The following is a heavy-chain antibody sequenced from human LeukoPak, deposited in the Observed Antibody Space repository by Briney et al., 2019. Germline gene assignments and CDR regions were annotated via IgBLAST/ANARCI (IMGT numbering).Heavy chain of an antibody. D-gene: IGHD5-24*01. CDR1: GFTVSSNY. J-gene: IGHJ4*02. CDR2: IYSGGNT. CDR3: ARDSKLEMATTIDY. V-gene: IGHV3-66*01. Sequence: GGSLRHSCAASGFTVSSNYMIWVRKAPGMGVEWVSMIYSGGNTFYTDSVKGRFIISRDNSKNTLDLQMNSLRAEDTAVYYCARDSKLEMATTIDYWGQGTLVTVSS.